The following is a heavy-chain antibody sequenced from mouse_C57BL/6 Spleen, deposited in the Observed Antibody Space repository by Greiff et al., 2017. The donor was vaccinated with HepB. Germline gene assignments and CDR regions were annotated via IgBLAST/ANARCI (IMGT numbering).Heavy chain of an antibody. CDR3: ARPTDGYYDWFAY. V-gene: IGHV1-4*01. J-gene: IGHJ3*01. CDR1: GYTFTSYT. D-gene: IGHD2-3*01. Sequence: VQLQQSGAELARPGASVKMSCKASGYTFTSYTMHWVKQRPGQGLEWIGYINPSSGYTKYNQKFKDKATLTADKSSSTAYMQLSSLTSEDSAVYYCARPTDGYYDWFAYCGQGTLVTVSA. CDR2: INPSSGYT.